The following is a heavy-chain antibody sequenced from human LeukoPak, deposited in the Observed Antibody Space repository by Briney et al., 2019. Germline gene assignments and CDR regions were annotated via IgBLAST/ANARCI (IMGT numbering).Heavy chain of an antibody. V-gene: IGHV1-2*02. CDR1: GYTFTGYY. CDR3: ARVLPTNWIYDVGHDSRLDY. J-gene: IGHJ4*02. D-gene: IGHD1-7*01. CDR2: INPNSGGT. Sequence: GASVKVSCKASGYTFTGYYMHWVRQAPGQGLEWMGWINPNSGGTNYAQKFQGRVTMTRDTSISTAYMELSRLRSDDTAVYYCARVLPTNWIYDVGHDSRLDYWGQGTLVTVSS.